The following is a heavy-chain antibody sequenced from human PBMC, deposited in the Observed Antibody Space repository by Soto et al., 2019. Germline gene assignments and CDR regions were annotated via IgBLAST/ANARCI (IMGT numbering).Heavy chain of an antibody. CDR2: ISYSGST. D-gene: IGHD6-6*01. CDR1: GGSISSGDYY. V-gene: IGHV4-30-4*01. J-gene: IGHJ4*02. Sequence: VQLQESGPGLVKPSQTLSLTCTVSGGSISSGDYYWIWIRQPPGKGLEWIGYISYSGSTYYNPTLTSRVTIALDTSQNQFSLKLSSVTAADTAVYYCARVGSSIEVRPFDYWGQGTLVTDSS. CDR3: ARVGSSIEVRPFDY.